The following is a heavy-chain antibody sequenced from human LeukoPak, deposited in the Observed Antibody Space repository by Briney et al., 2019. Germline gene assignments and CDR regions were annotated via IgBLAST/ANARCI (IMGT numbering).Heavy chain of an antibody. V-gene: IGHV3-7*01. J-gene: IGHJ4*02. D-gene: IGHD3-16*01. Sequence: GGSLRLSCAASGFTLSNYWMIWVRQAPGKGLEWVAHIKQDGGETYYVDSVKGRFSISRDNAKNSLYLQMDSPRAEDTAVYYCARWGGYTDYWGQGTLVTVSS. CDR1: GFTLSNYW. CDR3: ARWGGYTDY. CDR2: IKQDGGET.